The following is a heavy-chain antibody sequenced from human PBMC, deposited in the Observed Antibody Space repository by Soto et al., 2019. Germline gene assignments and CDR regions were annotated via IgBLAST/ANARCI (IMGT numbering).Heavy chain of an antibody. D-gene: IGHD6-19*01. V-gene: IGHV1-18*01. CDR1: GYPFTSYG. J-gene: IGHJ4*02. CDR3: ARDRLIAVTGLLRN. CDR2: ISAYDDKT. Sequence: SVKVSCKTSGYPFTSYGINWVRQAPGQGPERMGWISAYDDKTIYSQKFQGRVTLTADTSTTTAYMELRGLRFDDTAVYYCARDRLIAVTGLLRNWGQGTLVTVSS.